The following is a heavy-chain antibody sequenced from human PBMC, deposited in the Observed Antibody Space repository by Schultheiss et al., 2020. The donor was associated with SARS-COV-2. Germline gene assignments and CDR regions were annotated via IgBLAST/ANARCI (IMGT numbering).Heavy chain of an antibody. CDR2: IYTSGST. D-gene: IGHD3-10*01. Sequence: SQTLSLTCAVYGGSIRSYYWSWIRQPAGKGLEWIGRIYTSGSTNYNPSLKSRVTMSVDTSKNQFSLRLTSVTAADTAVYYCATWPRFTYWGQGTLVTVSS. CDR3: ATWPRFTY. CDR1: GGSIRSYY. V-gene: IGHV4-59*10. J-gene: IGHJ4*02.